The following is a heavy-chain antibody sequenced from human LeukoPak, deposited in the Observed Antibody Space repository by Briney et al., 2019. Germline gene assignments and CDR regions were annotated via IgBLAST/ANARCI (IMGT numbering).Heavy chain of an antibody. Sequence: GGSLRLSCAASGFTFSTFGMHWVRQAPGKGLEWVAVISYDGNNKYYADSVKGRFTISRDNSKDTLYLQMNSLRAEDTAVYYCAKVRDSSWYPYFDYWGQGALVTVSS. CDR3: AKVRDSSWYPYFDY. V-gene: IGHV3-30*18. D-gene: IGHD6-13*01. CDR2: ISYDGNNK. CDR1: GFTFSTFG. J-gene: IGHJ4*02.